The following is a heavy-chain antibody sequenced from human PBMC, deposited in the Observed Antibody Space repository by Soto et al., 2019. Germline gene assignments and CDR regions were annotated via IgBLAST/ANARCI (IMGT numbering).Heavy chain of an antibody. CDR2: VSYSGNT. CDR3: AREAQWPNRGGAS. V-gene: IGHV4-61*08. D-gene: IGHD6-19*01. CDR1: GGSVSSGDYY. Sequence: QVQLQESGPGLVKPSETLSLTCTVSGGSVSSGDYYWSWIRQPPGKGLEWIGYVSYSGNTFYKASLRSRLTISVDPSKNQFSMRLSSVTAADTAVYLCAREAQWPNRGGASWGRGTLVTVSS. J-gene: IGHJ5*02.